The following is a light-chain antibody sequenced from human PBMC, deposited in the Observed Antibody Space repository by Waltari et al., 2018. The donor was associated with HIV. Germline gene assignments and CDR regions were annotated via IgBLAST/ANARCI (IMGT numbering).Light chain of an antibody. CDR2: AVT. CDR1: SSDVGGYNY. Sequence: QSALTQPPSASGSPGQSVTISCTGTSSDVGGYNYVSWYQQHPGKAPKLLIYAVTNRPSGVPYRFSGSKSGNTASLTVSGLQAEDEADYYCNSYAGNNKGVFGTGTKVTVL. V-gene: IGLV2-8*01. CDR3: NSYAGNNKGV. J-gene: IGLJ1*01.